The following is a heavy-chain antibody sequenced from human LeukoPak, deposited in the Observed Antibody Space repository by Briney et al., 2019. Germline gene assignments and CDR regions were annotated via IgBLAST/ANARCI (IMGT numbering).Heavy chain of an antibody. J-gene: IGHJ6*02. V-gene: IGHV4-34*01. CDR1: GGSFSGYY. CDR3: ARGASGDYYYYGMDA. Sequence: SETLSLTCAVYGGSFSGYYWSWIRQPPGKGLEWIGEISHSGSPDYNPSLKSRVTISVDTSKNQFSLKLSSVTAADAAVYYCARGASGDYYYYGMDAWGQGTTVTVSS. D-gene: IGHD3-10*01. CDR2: ISHSGSP.